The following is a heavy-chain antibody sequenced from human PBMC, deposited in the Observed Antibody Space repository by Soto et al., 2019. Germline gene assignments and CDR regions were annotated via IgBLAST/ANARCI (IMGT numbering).Heavy chain of an antibody. CDR3: AGHQSALAVSTRGVQLARTYWFDP. CDR2: INHSGRP. D-gene: IGHD6-13*01. V-gene: IGHV4-34*01. CDR1: GGSFSGYY. Sequence: QVQLQQWGAGLLKPSETLSLTCAVYGGSFSGYYWSWIRQPPGKGLGWIGEINHSGRPNYNPSLKSRVTISVDTSKNQFSLKLSSVTAADTAVYYCAGHQSALAVSTRGVQLARTYWFDPWGQGTLVTVSS. J-gene: IGHJ5*02.